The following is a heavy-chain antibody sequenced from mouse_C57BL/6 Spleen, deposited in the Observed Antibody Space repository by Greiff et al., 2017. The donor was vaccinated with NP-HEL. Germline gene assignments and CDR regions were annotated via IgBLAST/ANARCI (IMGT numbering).Heavy chain of an antibody. CDR3: ARSTMVTTEFAY. CDR2: IYPNNGDT. J-gene: IGHJ3*01. Sequence: VQLQQSGPELVKPGASVKMSCKASGYTFTDYNMHWVQQSHGTSLEWIGYIYPNNGDTSYNQKFKGKATLTVNKSSSTAYMELRSLTSEESAVYYCARSTMVTTEFAYWGQGTLVTVSA. D-gene: IGHD2-2*01. V-gene: IGHV1-22*01. CDR1: GYTFTDYN.